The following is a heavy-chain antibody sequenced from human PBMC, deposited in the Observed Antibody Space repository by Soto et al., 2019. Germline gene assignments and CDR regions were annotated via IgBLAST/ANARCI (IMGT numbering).Heavy chain of an antibody. CDR2: ISYDGSNK. CDR3: PRPPPPRLQYLTYFVY. D-gene: IGHD4-4*01. CDR1: GFTFSSYA. Sequence: AGGSLRLSCAASGFTFSSYAMHWVRQAPGKGLEWVAVISYDGSNKYYADSVKGRFTISRDNSKNTLYLQMNSLRAEDTAVYYCPRPPPPRLQYLTYFVYWGPGTLLTVSS. V-gene: IGHV3-30-3*01. J-gene: IGHJ4*02.